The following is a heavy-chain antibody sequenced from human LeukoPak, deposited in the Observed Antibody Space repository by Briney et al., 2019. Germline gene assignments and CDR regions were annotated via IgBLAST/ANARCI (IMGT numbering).Heavy chain of an antibody. D-gene: IGHD3-10*01. CDR3: ARETYGSGSYYKFRAFDI. J-gene: IGHJ3*02. V-gene: IGHV4-61*02. Sequence: SETLSLTCTVSGGSISSGGYYWSWIRQPPGKGLEWIGRIYTSGSTNYNPSLKSRVTMSVDTSKNQFSLKLSSVTAADTAVYYCARETYGSGSYYKFRAFDIWGQGTVVTVSS. CDR2: IYTSGST. CDR1: GGSISSGGYY.